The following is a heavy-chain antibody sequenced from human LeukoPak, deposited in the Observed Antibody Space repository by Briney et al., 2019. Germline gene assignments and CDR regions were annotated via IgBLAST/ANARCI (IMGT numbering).Heavy chain of an antibody. V-gene: IGHV4-59*01. CDR2: IYYSGST. J-gene: IGHJ4*02. CDR1: GGSISSYY. D-gene: IGHD3-10*01. CDR3: ARVNHYYGSGSYSYYFDY. Sequence: SETLSLTCTVSGGSISSYYWSWIRQPPGKGLEWIGYIYYSGSTNYNPSLKSRVTISVDTSKNQFSLKLSSVTAADTAVYYCARVNHYYGSGSYSYYFDYWGQGTLVTVSS.